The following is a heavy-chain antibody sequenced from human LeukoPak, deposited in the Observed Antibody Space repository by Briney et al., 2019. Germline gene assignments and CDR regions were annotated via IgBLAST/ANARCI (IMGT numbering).Heavy chain of an antibody. J-gene: IGHJ4*02. V-gene: IGHV7-4-1*02. CDR1: GYAFTRYA. D-gene: IGHD2-2*01. CDR3: ARDFSTASFDY. Sequence: EASVKVSCKASGYAFTRYAMNWVRQAPGQGLEWMGWINTNTGNPAYAQGFTGRFVFSLDTSVSTAYLQISSLEAEDTAVYYCARDFSTASFDYWGQGTLVTVSS. CDR2: INTNTGNP.